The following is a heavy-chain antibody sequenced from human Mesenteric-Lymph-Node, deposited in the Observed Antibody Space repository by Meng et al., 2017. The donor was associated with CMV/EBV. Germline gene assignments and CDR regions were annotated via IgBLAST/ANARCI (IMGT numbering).Heavy chain of an antibody. CDR1: GGTFSSYA. Sequence: SVKVSCKASGGTFSSYAISWVRQAPGQGLEWMGGIIPILGIANYAQKFQGRVTITADKSTSTAYMELSSLRSEDTAVYYCARVLDYGGNPLRFGYWGQGTLVTVSS. J-gene: IGHJ4*02. V-gene: IGHV1-69*10. CDR3: ARVLDYGGNPLRFGY. D-gene: IGHD4-23*01. CDR2: IIPILGIA.